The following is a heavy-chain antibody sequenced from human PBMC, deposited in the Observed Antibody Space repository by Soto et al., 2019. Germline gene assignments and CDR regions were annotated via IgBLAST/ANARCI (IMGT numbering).Heavy chain of an antibody. D-gene: IGHD3-3*01. CDR2: IIPISGTA. CDR3: ARDTGGAIFGVVTSNPSYYYGMDV. V-gene: IGHV1-69*01. Sequence: QVQLVQSGAEVKQPGSSVKVSCKASGGTFSSYAISWVRQAPGQGLEWMGGIIPISGTANYAQKIQGRVTITADESTSTAYMELSSLRCEDTAVYYCARDTGGAIFGVVTSNPSYYYGMDVWGQGTTVTVTS. CDR1: GGTFSSYA. J-gene: IGHJ6*02.